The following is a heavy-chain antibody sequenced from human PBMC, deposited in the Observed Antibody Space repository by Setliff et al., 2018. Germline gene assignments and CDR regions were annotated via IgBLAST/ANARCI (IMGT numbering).Heavy chain of an antibody. CDR2: INTNTGSP. V-gene: IGHV7-4-1*02. J-gene: IGHJ3*02. CDR1: GYTFTSYA. D-gene: IGHD3-16*01. CDR3: ARAGGTDAFDI. Sequence: ASVKVSCKASGYTFTSYALSWVRQAPGQGLEWMGWINTNTGSPAYAQGFTGRFVFSLDTSVSTAYLQISSLKAEDTAAYYCARAGGTDAFDIWGQGTMVTVSS.